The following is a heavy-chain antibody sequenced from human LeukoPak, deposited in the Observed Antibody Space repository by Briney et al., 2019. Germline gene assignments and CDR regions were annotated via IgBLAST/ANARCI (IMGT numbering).Heavy chain of an antibody. J-gene: IGHJ4*02. Sequence: GRSLRLSCVGSGFTFRSYGVHWVRQAPGKGLEWVAVISYDGSKKYYADSVKGRFTISRDNSKNTLYLQMSSLRAEDTAVYYCAKEDGYNYDFWGQGTLVTVSS. CDR3: AKEDGYNYDF. D-gene: IGHD5-18*01. CDR1: GFTFRSYG. CDR2: ISYDGSKK. V-gene: IGHV3-30*18.